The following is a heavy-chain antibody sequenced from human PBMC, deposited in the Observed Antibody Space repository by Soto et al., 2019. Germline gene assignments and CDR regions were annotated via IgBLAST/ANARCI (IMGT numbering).Heavy chain of an antibody. D-gene: IGHD6-13*01. J-gene: IGHJ6*02. V-gene: IGHV3-23*01. CDR3: AKPLSAAVNYGLDV. Sequence: EVQLLESGGGLVQPGGSLRLSCGASGFTFSDNAMTWVRQAPGKGLEWVSSISDDGDSTYYADSVKGRFAVSRDNSKNPRLLQMHSLGAEDTAVYYCAKPLSAAVNYGLDVWGQGTSVTVSS. CDR1: GFTFSDNA. CDR2: ISDDGDST.